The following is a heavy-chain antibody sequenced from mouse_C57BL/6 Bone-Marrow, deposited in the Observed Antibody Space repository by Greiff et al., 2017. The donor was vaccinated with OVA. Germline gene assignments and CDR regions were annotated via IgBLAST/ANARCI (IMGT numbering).Heavy chain of an antibody. CDR2: ISDGGSYT. CDR3: ARGYDYLDY. CDR1: GFTFSSYA. Sequence: VQLKESGGGLVKPGGSLKLSCAASGFTFSSYAMSWVRQTPEKRLEWVATISDGGSYTYYPDNVKGRFTISRDNAKNNLYLQMSHLKSEDTAMYYCARGYDYLDYWGQGTTLTVSS. J-gene: IGHJ2*01. V-gene: IGHV5-4*01. D-gene: IGHD2-3*01.